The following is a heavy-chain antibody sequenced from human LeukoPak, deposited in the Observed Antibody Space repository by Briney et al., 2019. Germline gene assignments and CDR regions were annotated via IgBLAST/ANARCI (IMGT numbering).Heavy chain of an antibody. CDR1: GFRFNNFA. CDR3: AKAAMDTTYFDS. V-gene: IGHV3-23*01. CDR2: ISGGGSTI. Sequence: GGSLSLSCAASGFRFNNFAMSWVRQAPGKGLEWVSAISGGGSTIFYADSVKGRFTVSRDNSGNTLFLQMHSLRAEDTAQYYCAKAAMDTTYFDSWGQGTLVTVSS. D-gene: IGHD5-18*01. J-gene: IGHJ4*02.